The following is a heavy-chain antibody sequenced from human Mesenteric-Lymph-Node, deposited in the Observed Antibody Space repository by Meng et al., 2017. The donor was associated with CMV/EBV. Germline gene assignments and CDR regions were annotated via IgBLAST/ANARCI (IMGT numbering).Heavy chain of an antibody. V-gene: IGHV3-23*01. CDR1: GFTFSDYT. CDR2: IRGNGGSA. D-gene: IGHD3-3*01. CDR3: AKGATFGVTAPDY. Sequence: GESLKISCAASGFTFSDYTMTWVRQAPGKGLEWVSRIRGNGGSAAYADSVQDRFTISRDNSQNTLYLQMNSLRVEDTAVYYCAKGATFGVTAPDYWGQGTLVTVSS. J-gene: IGHJ4*02.